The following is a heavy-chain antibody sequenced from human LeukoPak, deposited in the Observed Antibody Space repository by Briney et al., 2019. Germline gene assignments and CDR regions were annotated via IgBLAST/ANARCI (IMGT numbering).Heavy chain of an antibody. V-gene: IGHV3-9*03. D-gene: IGHD7-27*01. CDR1: GFTFDDYA. CDR2: ISWNSGSI. J-gene: IGHJ4*02. Sequence: PGGSLRLSCAASGFTFDDYAMHWVRQAPGKGLEWVSGISWNSGSIGYADSVKGRFTISRDNAKNSLYLQMNSLRAEDMALYYCAKDASNWGSSGFDYWGQGTLVTVSS. CDR3: AKDASNWGSSGFDY.